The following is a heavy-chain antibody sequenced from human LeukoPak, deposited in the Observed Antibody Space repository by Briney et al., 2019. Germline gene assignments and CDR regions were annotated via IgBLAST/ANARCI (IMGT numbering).Heavy chain of an antibody. D-gene: IGHD3-10*01. V-gene: IGHV4-34*01. CDR1: GGSFSGYY. CDR2: IYYSGST. CDR3: VRRGGGWYFDL. Sequence: PSETLSLTCAVYGGSFSGYYWSWIRQPPGKGLEWIGSIYYSGSTYYNPSLKSRVTISVDTSKNQFSLKLTSVTAADTAVYYCVRRGGGWYFDLWGRGTLVTVSS. J-gene: IGHJ2*01.